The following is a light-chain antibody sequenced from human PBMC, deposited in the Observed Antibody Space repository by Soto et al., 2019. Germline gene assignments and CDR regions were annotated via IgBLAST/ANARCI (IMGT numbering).Light chain of an antibody. Sequence: DIPMTQSPSSLSASIGDRVTITCQASQDIKKYLSWYQQKPGRAPKLLIYGASNLEAGVPSRFRGRGYGTECTLAVTSLQPEDIATYYCQHDDNLPPFTFGPGTKV. CDR1: QDIKKY. CDR2: GAS. V-gene: IGKV1-33*01. J-gene: IGKJ3*01. CDR3: QHDDNLPPFT.